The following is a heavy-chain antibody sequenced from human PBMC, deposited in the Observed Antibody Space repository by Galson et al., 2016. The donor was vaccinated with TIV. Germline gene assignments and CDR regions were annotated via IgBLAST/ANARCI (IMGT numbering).Heavy chain of an antibody. CDR3: HAVLTSGDSYGLDV. V-gene: IGHV1-69*02. CDR2: IVPILGMT. J-gene: IGHJ6*02. D-gene: IGHD3-16*01. CDR1: GGTFHKYT. Sequence: SVKVSCKASGGTFHKYTISWVRQAPGQGLEWMGRIVPILGMTNYAEKFQGRVTITADRSTTTAYMELSSLRSEDTAVYYSHAVLTSGDSYGLDVWGQGTTVTVSS.